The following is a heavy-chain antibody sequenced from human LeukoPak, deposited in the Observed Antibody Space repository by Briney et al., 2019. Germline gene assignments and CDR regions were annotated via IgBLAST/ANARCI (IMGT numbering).Heavy chain of an antibody. CDR2: FDPEDGET. D-gene: IGHD2-2*01. V-gene: IGHV1-24*01. Sequence: GASVKVSCKVSGYTLTEFSMHWARQAPGKGLEWMGGFDPEDGETIYAQKLQGRVTMTEDPSTDTAYMELSSLRSEDTSVYYCAIAPRYCSSTSCYCDYWGQGTLVTVSS. J-gene: IGHJ4*02. CDR3: AIAPRYCSSTSCYCDY. CDR1: GYTLTEFS.